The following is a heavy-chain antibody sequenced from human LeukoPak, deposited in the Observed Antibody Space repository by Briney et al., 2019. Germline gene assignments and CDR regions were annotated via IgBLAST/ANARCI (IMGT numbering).Heavy chain of an antibody. CDR3: ASGRQLGY. Sequence: TGGSLRLSCAASGFTFSNYWMSWVRQAPGKGLEWVANIKVDGSEKYYVDSVKGRFTISRDNARNSLYLQMNSLRAEDTAVYYCASGRQLGYWGQGTLVTVSS. D-gene: IGHD6-13*01. CDR2: IKVDGSEK. J-gene: IGHJ4*02. CDR1: GFTFSNYW. V-gene: IGHV3-7*01.